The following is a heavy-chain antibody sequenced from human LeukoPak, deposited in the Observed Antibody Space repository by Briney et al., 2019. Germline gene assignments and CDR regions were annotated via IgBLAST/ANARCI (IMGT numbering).Heavy chain of an antibody. J-gene: IGHJ4*02. CDR2: ISSSSSYI. D-gene: IGHD3-9*01. CDR1: GFAFSSYS. Sequence: GGSLRLSCAASGFAFSSYSMDWVRQAPGKGLEWVSSISSSSSYIYYADSVKGRLTISRDNAKNSLYLQMNSLRAEDTAVYYCARDQGIGDILTGFDYWGQGTLVTVSS. V-gene: IGHV3-21*01. CDR3: ARDQGIGDILTGFDY.